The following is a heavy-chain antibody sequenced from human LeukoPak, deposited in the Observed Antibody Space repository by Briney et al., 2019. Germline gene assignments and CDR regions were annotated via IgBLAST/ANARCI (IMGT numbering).Heavy chain of an antibody. V-gene: IGHV4-39*01. D-gene: IGHD2-15*01. CDR2: IYYSGST. Sequence: SETLSLTCTVSGGSISSSSYYWGWIRQPPWKGPEWIGSIYYSGSTYYNPSLKSRVTISVDTSKNQFSLKLSSVTAADTAVYYCARQYSSGATEWGQGTLVTVSS. CDR1: GGSISSSSYY. J-gene: IGHJ4*02. CDR3: ARQYSSGATE.